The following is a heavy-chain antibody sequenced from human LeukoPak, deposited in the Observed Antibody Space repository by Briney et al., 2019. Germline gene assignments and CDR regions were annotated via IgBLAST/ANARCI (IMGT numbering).Heavy chain of an antibody. V-gene: IGHV4-34*01. D-gene: IGHD6-19*01. CDR2: INHSGST. CDR3: ARAWGSGWYDRIDY. CDR1: GGSFSGYY. J-gene: IGHJ4*02. Sequence: SGTLSLTCAVYGGSFSGYYWSWIRQPPGKGLEWIGEINHSGSTNYNPSLKSRVTISVDTSKNQFSLKLSSVTAADTAVYYCARAWGSGWYDRIDYWGQGTLVTVSS.